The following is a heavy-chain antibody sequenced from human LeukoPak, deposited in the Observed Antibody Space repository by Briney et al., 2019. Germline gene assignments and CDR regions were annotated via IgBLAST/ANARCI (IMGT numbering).Heavy chain of an antibody. CDR3: ARGYSSSWYYNWFDP. J-gene: IGHJ5*02. V-gene: IGHV4-38-2*02. Sequence: PSETLSLTCIVSGYPISNGYYWGWIRQPPGKGLEWIGNIYHSGSTYYNPSLKSRVTISVDTSKNQFSLKLSSVTAADTAVYYCARGYSSSWYYNWFDPWGQGNLVTVSS. CDR1: GYPISNGYY. CDR2: IYHSGST. D-gene: IGHD6-13*01.